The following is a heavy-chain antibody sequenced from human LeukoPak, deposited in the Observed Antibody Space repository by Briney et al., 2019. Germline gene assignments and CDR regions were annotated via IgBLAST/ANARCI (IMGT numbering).Heavy chain of an antibody. D-gene: IGHD3-10*01. Sequence: HSGGSLRLSCAASGFTFSSYSMNWVRQAPGKGLEWISYVSYSSSTIYYADSVKGRFTISRDNAKNSLYLQMNSLRAEDTAVYYCARGGDSLHYWGQGTLVTVSS. V-gene: IGHV3-48*01. CDR2: VSYSSSTI. CDR3: ARGGDSLHY. J-gene: IGHJ4*02. CDR1: GFTFSSYS.